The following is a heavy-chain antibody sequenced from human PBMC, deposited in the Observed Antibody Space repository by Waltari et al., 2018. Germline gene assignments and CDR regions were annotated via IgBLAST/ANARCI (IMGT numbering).Heavy chain of an antibody. Sequence: QVQLQQWGAGLLKPSETLSLTCAVYGGYFSGYSWSWIRQPPGKGLEWIGEINHSGSTNYNPPLKSRLTISGDTSKNQFSLKLSSVTAADTAVYYCARIGENSSSRAYYGMDVWGQGTTVTVSS. D-gene: IGHD6-6*01. V-gene: IGHV4-34*01. CDR1: GGYFSGYS. CDR3: ARIGENSSSRAYYGMDV. CDR2: INHSGST. J-gene: IGHJ6*02.